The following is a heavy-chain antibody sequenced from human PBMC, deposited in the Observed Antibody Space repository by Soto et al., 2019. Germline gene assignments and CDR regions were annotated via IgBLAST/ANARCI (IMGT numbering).Heavy chain of an antibody. CDR3: AKDLVHGNYFDY. CDR2: ISRSGGST. V-gene: IGHV3-23*01. Sequence: LRLSCAASGFTFNSYAMSWVRQAPGKGLEWVSTISRSGGSTYYADSVKGRFTISRDNSKNTLYLQMNSLRADDTAVYYCAKDLVHGNYFDYWGQGTQVTVSS. CDR1: GFTFNSYA. D-gene: IGHD3-10*01. J-gene: IGHJ4*02.